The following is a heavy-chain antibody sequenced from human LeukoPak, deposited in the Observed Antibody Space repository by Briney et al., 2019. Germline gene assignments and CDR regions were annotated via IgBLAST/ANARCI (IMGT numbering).Heavy chain of an antibody. V-gene: IGHV3-21*01. CDR2: ISSSSSYI. Sequence: GGSLRLSCAASGFTFSSYSMNWVRQARGKGLEWVSSISSSSSYIYYGDSVKGRFTISRDNAKNSMYLQMNSLRAEDTAVYYCAREDTAMVPIDYWGQGTLVTVSS. CDR3: AREDTAMVPIDY. J-gene: IGHJ4*02. CDR1: GFTFSSYS. D-gene: IGHD5-18*01.